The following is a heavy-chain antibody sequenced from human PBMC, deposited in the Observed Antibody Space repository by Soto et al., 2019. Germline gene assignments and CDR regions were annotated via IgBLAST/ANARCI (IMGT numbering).Heavy chain of an antibody. D-gene: IGHD6-6*01. V-gene: IGHV3-48*02. CDR3: ARDTVLDS. Sequence: ETLSLTCTVSGGSISSSSYYWGWIRQPPGKGLEWVSYISSGSSVIYYADSVKGRFTISRDNAKNSLYLQMNSLRDEDTAVYYCARDTVLDSWGQGTLVTVSS. CDR1: GGSISSSS. J-gene: IGHJ4*02. CDR2: ISSGSSVI.